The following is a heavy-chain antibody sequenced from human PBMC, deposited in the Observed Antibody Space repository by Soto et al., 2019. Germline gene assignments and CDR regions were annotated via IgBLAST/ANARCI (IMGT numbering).Heavy chain of an antibody. Sequence: GASVKVSCKVSGYTLTELSMHWVRQAPGKGLEWMGGFDPEDGETIYAQKFQGRVTMTEDTSTDTAYMELSSLRSEDTAVYYCATALGGSSGWARFDYWGRGTLVTVSS. CDR1: GYTLTELS. CDR3: ATALGGSSGWARFDY. CDR2: FDPEDGET. V-gene: IGHV1-24*01. D-gene: IGHD6-19*01. J-gene: IGHJ4*02.